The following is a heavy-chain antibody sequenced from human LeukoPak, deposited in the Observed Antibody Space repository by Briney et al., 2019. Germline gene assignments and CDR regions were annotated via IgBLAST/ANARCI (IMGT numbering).Heavy chain of an antibody. J-gene: IGHJ6*03. V-gene: IGHV3-23*01. D-gene: IGHD3-22*01. CDR1: GFTFSTYA. CDR2: ITGSGGST. CDR3: AKGHYYDSSTYYFQYYYYYMDV. Sequence: GGTLRLSCAASGFTFSTYAMSWVRQAPGKGLEWVSAITGSGGSTYYADSVKGRFTISRDNSKNTLYLQMNSLRAEDTAVYYCAKGHYYDSSTYYFQYYYYYMDVWGKGTTVTVSS.